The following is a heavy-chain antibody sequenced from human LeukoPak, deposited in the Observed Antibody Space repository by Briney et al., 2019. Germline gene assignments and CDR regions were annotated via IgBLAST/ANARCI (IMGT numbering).Heavy chain of an antibody. CDR2: INPNSGGT. CDR3: ATANLRNYYDSSGYYTD. Sequence: ASVKVSCKASGYTFTGYYMHWVRQAPGQGLEWMGWINPNSGGTNYAQKFQGRVTMTRDTSISTAYMELSSLRSEDTAVYYCATANLRNYYDSSGYYTDWGQGTLVTVSS. CDR1: GYTFTGYY. V-gene: IGHV1-2*02. J-gene: IGHJ4*02. D-gene: IGHD3-22*01.